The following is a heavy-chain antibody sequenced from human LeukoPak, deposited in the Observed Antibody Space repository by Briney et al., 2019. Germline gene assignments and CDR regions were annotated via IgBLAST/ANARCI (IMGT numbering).Heavy chain of an antibody. J-gene: IGHJ4*02. V-gene: IGHV1-8*03. CDR1: GYTFTSYD. CDR2: MNPNSANT. Sequence: ASVKVSCKASGYTFTSYDINWVRQATGQGLEWMGWMNPNSANTGYEQKFQGRVTITRNTSISTAYMELSSLRSEDTAVYYCARRWSYYLDYWGQGTLVTVSS. CDR3: ARRWSYYLDY. D-gene: IGHD4-23*01.